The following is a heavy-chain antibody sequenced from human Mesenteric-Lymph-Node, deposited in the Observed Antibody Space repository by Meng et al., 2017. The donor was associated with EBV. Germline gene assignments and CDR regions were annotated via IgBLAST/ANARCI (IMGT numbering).Heavy chain of an antibody. J-gene: IGHJ4*02. Sequence: QVQLQESGPGPVKPSGTLSLTCTGPGDSISSDIWWSWVRQPPGKGLEWIGEVYHRGDTNYNPSLKSRVDISVDKSKNQFYLSLFSVTAADTAVYYCGRDQGRELINHWGQGTLVTVSS. V-gene: IGHV4-4*02. CDR1: GDSISSDIW. D-gene: IGHD1-7*01. CDR3: GRDQGRELINH. CDR2: VYHRGDT.